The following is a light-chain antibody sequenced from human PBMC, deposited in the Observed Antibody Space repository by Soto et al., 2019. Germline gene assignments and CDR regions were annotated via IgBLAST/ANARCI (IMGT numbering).Light chain of an antibody. CDR2: AAS. V-gene: IGKV3-20*01. CDR1: QSISSSY. J-gene: IGKJ2*01. CDR3: QQYGSSSYT. Sequence: EIVLTQSPGTLSLSPGERATLSCRASQSISSSYLAWYQQKPGQAPRLLIYAASSRSTGIPDRFSGSGSGTDFTFTISRLETEDFAVYYCQQYGSSSYTFGQGTQLEIK.